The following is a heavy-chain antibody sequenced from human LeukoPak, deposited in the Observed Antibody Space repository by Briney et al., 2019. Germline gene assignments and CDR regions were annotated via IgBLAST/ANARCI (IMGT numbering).Heavy chain of an antibody. CDR3: ARDLRWWEPYYFDY. V-gene: IGHV1-8*03. CDR2: MNPNSGNT. J-gene: IGHJ4*02. CDR1: GYTFTSYD. Sequence: ASVKVSCKASGYTFTSYDINWVRQATGQGLEWMGWMNPNSGNTGYAQKFQGRVTITRNTSISTAYMELSSLRSEDTAVYYCARDLRWWEPYYFDYWGQGTLVTVSS. D-gene: IGHD2-15*01.